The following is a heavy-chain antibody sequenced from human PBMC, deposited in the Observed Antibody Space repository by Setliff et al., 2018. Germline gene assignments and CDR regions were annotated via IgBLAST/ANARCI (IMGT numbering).Heavy chain of an antibody. CDR2: VHYSGDS. CDR1: GDSMSSYY. CDR3: ARGYYNFLSGYYTPYYFDY. J-gene: IGHJ4*02. D-gene: IGHD3-3*01. V-gene: IGHV4-59*01. Sequence: SETLSLTCTVSGDSMSSYYWSWIRQSPGKGLEWIGYVHYSGDSNYNPSLKRRVTISVDTSKNQFSLKLSSVTAADTAVYFCARGYYNFLSGYYTPYYFDYWGQGTLVTVSS.